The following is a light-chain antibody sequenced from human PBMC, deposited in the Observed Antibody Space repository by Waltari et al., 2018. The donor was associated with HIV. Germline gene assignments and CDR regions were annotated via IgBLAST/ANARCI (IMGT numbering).Light chain of an antibody. CDR3: QQYGSSPLT. V-gene: IGKV3-20*01. Sequence: EIVLTQFPGTLSLSPGERATLSCRASQSVSSNYLSWYQQKPGQAPRLLIYNASRRATGIPDRFSGSGSGTDFTLTISRLEPEDFAVYYCQQYGSSPLTFGGGTKVEIK. J-gene: IGKJ4*01. CDR1: QSVSSNY. CDR2: NAS.